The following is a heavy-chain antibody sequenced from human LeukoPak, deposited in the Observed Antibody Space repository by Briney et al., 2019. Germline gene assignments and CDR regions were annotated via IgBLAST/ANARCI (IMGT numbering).Heavy chain of an antibody. CDR2: IYTSGST. CDR3: AREGYSSSWYAAYYYYMDV. CDR1: GGSISSYY. J-gene: IGHJ6*03. D-gene: IGHD6-13*01. Sequence: PSESLSLTCTVSGGSISSYYWSWIRQPAGKGLEWNGRIYTSGSTNYNPSLKSRVTMSVDTSKNQFSLKLSSVTAADTAVYYCAREGYSSSWYAAYYYYMDVWGKGTTVTVSS. V-gene: IGHV4-4*07.